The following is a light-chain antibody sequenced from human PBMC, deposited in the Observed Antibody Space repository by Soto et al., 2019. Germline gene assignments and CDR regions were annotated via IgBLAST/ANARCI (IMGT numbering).Light chain of an antibody. CDR2: GNN. Sequence: QSVLTQPPSVSGVPGQRVTISCTGSSSKIGTGYDVHWYQQLPGTAPKLLIYGNNNRPSGVPDRFSGSKSGTSASLAITGLQAEDEADYYCQSYDSSLSGWVFGGGTKLTVL. V-gene: IGLV1-40*01. CDR3: QSYDSSLSGWV. J-gene: IGLJ3*02. CDR1: SSKIGTGYD.